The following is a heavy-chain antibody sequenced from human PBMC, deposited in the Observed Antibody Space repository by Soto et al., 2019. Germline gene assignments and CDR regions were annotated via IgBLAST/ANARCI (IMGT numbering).Heavy chain of an antibody. CDR3: ARCSPTIFGVVIISSGPPDY. CDR1: GVTFSSYG. D-gene: IGHD3-3*01. Sequence: GGSLRLSCAASGVTFSSYGVHWVRQAPGKGLEWVAVIWYDGSNKYYADSVKGRFTISRDNSKNTLYLQMNSLRAEDTAVYYCARCSPTIFGVVIISSGPPDYWGQGTLVTVSS. J-gene: IGHJ4*02. CDR2: IWYDGSNK. V-gene: IGHV3-33*01.